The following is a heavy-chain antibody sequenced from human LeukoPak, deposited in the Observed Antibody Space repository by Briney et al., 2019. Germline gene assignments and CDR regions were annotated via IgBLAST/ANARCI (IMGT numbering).Heavy chain of an antibody. J-gene: IGHJ4*02. D-gene: IGHD3-22*01. Sequence: GGSLRLSCAASGFTFSSYGMHWVRQAPGKGLEWVAVISYDGSNKYYADSVKGRFTISRDNSKNTLYLQMNSLRAEDTAVYYCANQPNYYDSSGYFGNYWGQGTLVTVSS. CDR2: ISYDGSNK. CDR3: ANQPNYYDSSGYFGNY. V-gene: IGHV3-30*18. CDR1: GFTFSSYG.